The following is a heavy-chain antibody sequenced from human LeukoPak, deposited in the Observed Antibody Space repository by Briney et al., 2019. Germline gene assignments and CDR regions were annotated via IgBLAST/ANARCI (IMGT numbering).Heavy chain of an antibody. J-gene: IGHJ4*02. CDR3: ARGHYYDSSGSYYDY. V-gene: IGHV5-51*01. Sequence: GESLKISCKGSGYSFTSFWIGWVRQMPGKGLEWMGIIYPGDSDTRYSPSFQGQVTISADKSISTAYMQWSSLKASDTAMNYCARGHYYDSSGSYYDYWGQGTLVTVSS. CDR1: GYSFTSFW. D-gene: IGHD3-22*01. CDR2: IYPGDSDT.